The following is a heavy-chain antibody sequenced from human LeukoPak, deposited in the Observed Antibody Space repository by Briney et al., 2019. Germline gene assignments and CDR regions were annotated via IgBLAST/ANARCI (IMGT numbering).Heavy chain of an antibody. J-gene: IGHJ4*02. CDR2: ISSSGSTI. V-gene: IGHV3-48*03. Sequence: GGSLRLSCAASGFTFSSYEMNWVRQAPGKGLEWVSYISSSGSTIYYADSVKGRFTISRDNAKNSLYLQMNSLRAEDTAVYYCARGGKIGSSWYSRWGQGTLLTVSS. D-gene: IGHD6-13*01. CDR3: ARGGKIGSSWYSR. CDR1: GFTFSSYE.